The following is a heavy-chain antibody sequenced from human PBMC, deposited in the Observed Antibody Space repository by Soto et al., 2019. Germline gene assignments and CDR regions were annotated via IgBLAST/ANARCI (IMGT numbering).Heavy chain of an antibody. Sequence: ASVTVSCKASVYTFTDYAIHWVRQPPAQGVEWVGWINVGNGSNGYPRKFQGRATHDRDIPAHTAYIAVTSLPSEHTPVHYFAREEAHYTRLDHWGQGTLVTVSS. CDR3: AREEAHYTRLDH. D-gene: IGHD3-10*01. J-gene: IGHJ4*02. CDR1: VYTFTDYA. V-gene: IGHV1-3*01. CDR2: INVGNGSN.